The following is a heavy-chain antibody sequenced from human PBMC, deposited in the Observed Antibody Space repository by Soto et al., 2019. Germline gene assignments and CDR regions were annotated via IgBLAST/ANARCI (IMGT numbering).Heavy chain of an antibody. CDR3: ARGNVTGSEYNFYYYGMDV. CDR1: GGTLNSYA. CDR2: IIPIFGNT. D-gene: IGHD1-1*01. V-gene: IGHV1-69*12. J-gene: IGHJ6*02. Sequence: QVQLVQSGVEVKKPGSSVKVSCKASGGTLNSYAIDWVRQAPGKGLGGRGGIIPIFGNTYYAQRLQGRVKLTAHESTRTAYMELSTLTSEDTAVYYCARGNVTGSEYNFYYYGMDVWGQGTTVIVSS.